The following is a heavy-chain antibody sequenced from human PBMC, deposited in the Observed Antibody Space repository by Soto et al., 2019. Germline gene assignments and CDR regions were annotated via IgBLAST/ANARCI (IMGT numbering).Heavy chain of an antibody. V-gene: IGHV1-46*03. CDR1: GYTFTSYY. CDR2: INPSGGST. CDR3: ARQQRKHQIAAADSDRYYYYGMDV. D-gene: IGHD6-13*01. J-gene: IGHJ6*02. Sequence: ASVKVSCKASGYTFTSYYMHWVRQAHGQGLEWMGIINPSGGSTSYAQKFQGRVTMTRDTSTSTVYMELSSLRSEDTAVYYCARQQRKHQIAAADSDRYYYYGMDVWRHGTTVTVSS.